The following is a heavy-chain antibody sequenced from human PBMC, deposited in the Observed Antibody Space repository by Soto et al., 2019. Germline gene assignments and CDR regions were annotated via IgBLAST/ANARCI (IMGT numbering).Heavy chain of an antibody. CDR2: INSDGSST. CDR1: GFTFSNYW. J-gene: IGHJ4*02. Sequence: EVQLVESGGGLVQPGGSLRLSCAASGFTFSNYWMQWVRQAPGKGLVWLSRINSDGSSTSYADSVKGRFTISSDNAKNTLSLPMTSPRAADTSVYYCCIGGSFSRYWGQGTLVTVSS. V-gene: IGHV3-74*01. D-gene: IGHD1-26*01. CDR3: CIGGSFSRY.